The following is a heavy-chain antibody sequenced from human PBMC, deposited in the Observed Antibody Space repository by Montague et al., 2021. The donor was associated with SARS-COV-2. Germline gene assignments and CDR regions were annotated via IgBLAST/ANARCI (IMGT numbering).Heavy chain of an antibody. CDR2: IDWDDDK. D-gene: IGHD4-17*01. Sequence: LVKPTQTLTLTCTFSGFSLSTSGMCVSWIRQPPGKALEWLALIDWDDDKYYSTSLKTRLTISKDTSKNQVVLTMTNVDPVDTATYYCARMTTVTYPYYYYYGMDVWGQGTTVTVSS. CDR3: ARMTTVTYPYYYYYGMDV. CDR1: GFSLSTSGMC. J-gene: IGHJ6*02. V-gene: IGHV2-70*01.